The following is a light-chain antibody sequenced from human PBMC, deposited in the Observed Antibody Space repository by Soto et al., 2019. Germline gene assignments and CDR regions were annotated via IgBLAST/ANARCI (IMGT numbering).Light chain of an antibody. CDR1: TSDVGSYDL. CDR3: CSYAGSGTFYV. V-gene: IGLV2-23*01. CDR2: EAT. Sequence: SALPQPASVSGSPGQSITISCTGTTSDVGSYDLVSWYQQHPGKAPKLMIYEATKRPSGVSNRFSGSKSGNTASLTISGLQAEDEADYFCCSYAGSGTFYVFGTGTKVTVL. J-gene: IGLJ1*01.